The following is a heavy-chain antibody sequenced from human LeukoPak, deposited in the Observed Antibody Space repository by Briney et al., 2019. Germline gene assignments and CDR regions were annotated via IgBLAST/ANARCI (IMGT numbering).Heavy chain of an antibody. CDR3: AKDQRLTMIVVVIWDLYYFDY. J-gene: IGHJ4*02. CDR2: ISGSGGST. Sequence: GGSLRLSCAASGFTFSSYAMSWVRQAPGKGLEWVSAISGSGGSTYYADSVKGRFTISRDNSKNTLYLQMNSLRAEDTAVYYCAKDQRLTMIVVVIWDLYYFDYWGQGTLVTVSS. D-gene: IGHD3-22*01. CDR1: GFTFSSYA. V-gene: IGHV3-23*01.